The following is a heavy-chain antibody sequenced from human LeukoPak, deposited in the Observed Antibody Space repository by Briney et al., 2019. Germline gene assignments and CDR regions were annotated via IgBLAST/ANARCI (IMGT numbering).Heavy chain of an antibody. V-gene: IGHV4-59*01. Sequence: SETLSLTCTVSGGSISSYYWSWIRQPPGKGLEWIGYIYYSGSTNYNSSLKSRVTISVDTSKNQFSLKLSSVTAADTAVYYCARVGDLPTPLYFDYWGQGTLVTVSS. CDR2: IYYSGST. D-gene: IGHD4-11*01. CDR1: GGSISSYY. CDR3: ARVGDLPTPLYFDY. J-gene: IGHJ4*02.